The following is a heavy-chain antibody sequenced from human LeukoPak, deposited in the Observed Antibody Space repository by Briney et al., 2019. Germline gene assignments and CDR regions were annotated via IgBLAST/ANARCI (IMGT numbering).Heavy chain of an antibody. V-gene: IGHV3-23*01. CDR1: GFTFSSYA. Sequence: GGFLRLSCAASGFTFSSYAMSWVRQAPGKGLEWVSAISGSGGSTYYADSVKGRFTISRDNSKNTLYLQMNSLRAEDTAVYYCARDAGENYYDSSGYFDYWGQGTLVTVSS. CDR2: ISGSGGST. J-gene: IGHJ4*02. D-gene: IGHD3-22*01. CDR3: ARDAGENYYDSSGYFDY.